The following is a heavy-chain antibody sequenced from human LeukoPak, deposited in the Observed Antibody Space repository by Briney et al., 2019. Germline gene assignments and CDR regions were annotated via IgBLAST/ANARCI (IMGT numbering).Heavy chain of an antibody. Sequence: GGSLRLSCAASGFTFSSYGMHWVRQAPGKELEWVAVISYDGSNKYYADSVKGRFTISRDNSKNTLYLQMNSLRAEDTAVYYCARGFWFDPWGQGTLVTVSS. CDR2: ISYDGSNK. CDR3: ARGFWFDP. J-gene: IGHJ5*02. CDR1: GFTFSSYG. V-gene: IGHV3-30*03.